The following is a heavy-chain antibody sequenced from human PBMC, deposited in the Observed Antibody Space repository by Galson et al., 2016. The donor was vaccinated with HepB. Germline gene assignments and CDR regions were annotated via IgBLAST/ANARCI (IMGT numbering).Heavy chain of an antibody. V-gene: IGHV3-72*01. CDR3: ARPSGKYSGGFDI. J-gene: IGHJ3*02. Sequence: SLRLSCAASGFRFSEHYMDWVRQAPGKGLEWVGRTRNKVNSYTTEYAASVKGRFTISRDDSKNSLYQQMNSLKTEGTALYYCARPSGKYSGGFDIWGQGTMVTVSS. CDR2: TRNKVNSYTT. D-gene: IGHD2/OR15-2a*01. CDR1: GFRFSEHY.